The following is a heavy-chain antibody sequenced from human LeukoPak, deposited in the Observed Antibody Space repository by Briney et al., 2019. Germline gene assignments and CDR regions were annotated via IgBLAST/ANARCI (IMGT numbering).Heavy chain of an antibody. D-gene: IGHD6-19*01. CDR2: IWYDGSNK. CDR1: GFTFSRYG. Sequence: GGSLRLSCAPSGFTFSRYGMHWIRQAPGKGLEWVALIWYDGSNKYYADSVKGRFTISRDNSKNTLYLQMNSLRAEDTAVYYCAKSHEEWLVTSFDYWGQGTLVTVSS. CDR3: AKSHEEWLVTSFDY. V-gene: IGHV3-33*06. J-gene: IGHJ4*02.